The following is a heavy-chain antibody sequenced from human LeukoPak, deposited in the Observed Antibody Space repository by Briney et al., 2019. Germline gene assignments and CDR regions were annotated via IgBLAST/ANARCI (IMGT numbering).Heavy chain of an antibody. CDR3: ARVKPSRYCSGGSCYPPYYYYYMDV. D-gene: IGHD2-15*01. Sequence: PSETLSLICTASGGSISSYYWSWIRQPPGKGLEWIGYIYYSGSTNYNPSLKSRVTISVDTSKNQFSLKLSSVTAADTAVYYCARVKPSRYCSGGSCYPPYYYYYMDVWGKGTTVTISS. CDR1: GGSISSYY. CDR2: IYYSGST. V-gene: IGHV4-59*01. J-gene: IGHJ6*03.